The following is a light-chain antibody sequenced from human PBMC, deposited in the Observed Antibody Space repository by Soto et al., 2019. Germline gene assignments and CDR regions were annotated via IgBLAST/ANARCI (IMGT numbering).Light chain of an antibody. J-gene: IGLJ1*01. CDR3: GTWDSSLSAYV. V-gene: IGLV1-51*01. CDR2: DIN. Sequence: QSVLTQPPSVSAAPGQKVTISCSRSSSNIGNNYVSWYQQLPGTAPKLLIYDINQRPSGIPDRFSGSKSGTSATLGITGLQTGDEADYYCGTWDSSLSAYVFGTGTKVTVL. CDR1: SSNIGNNY.